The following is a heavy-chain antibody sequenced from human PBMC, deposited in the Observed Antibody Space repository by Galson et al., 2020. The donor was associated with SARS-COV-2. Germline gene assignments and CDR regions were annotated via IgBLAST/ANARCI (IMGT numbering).Heavy chain of an antibody. J-gene: IGHJ4*02. V-gene: IGHV4-4*07. CDR3: ARDENYGLFDY. Sequence: ETSETLSLTCTVSGDSISNNYWNWIRQPAGKGLEWIGRMYISGSTNYNPSLRNRVTMSLDTSKNQFSLKLNSVTAADTAVYYCARDENYGLFDYWGQGTLVTVSS. D-gene: IGHD1-7*01. CDR1: GDSISNNY. CDR2: MYISGST.